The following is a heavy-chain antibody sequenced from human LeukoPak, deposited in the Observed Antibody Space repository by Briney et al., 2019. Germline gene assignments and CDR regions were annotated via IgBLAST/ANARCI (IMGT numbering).Heavy chain of an antibody. CDR2: IYYSGST. CDR3: FPGSYFYNWFDP. CDR1: GGSISSSSYY. Sequence: SETLSLTCTVSGGSISSSSYYWGWIRQPPGKGLEWIGSIYYSGSTYYNPSLKSRVTISVDTSKNQFSLKLSSVTAADTAVYYCFPGSYFYNWFDPWGQGTLVTVSS. D-gene: IGHD3-10*01. V-gene: IGHV4-39*01. J-gene: IGHJ5*02.